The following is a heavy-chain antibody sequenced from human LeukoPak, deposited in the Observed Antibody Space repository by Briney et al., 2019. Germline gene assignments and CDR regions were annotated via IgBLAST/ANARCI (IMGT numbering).Heavy chain of an antibody. D-gene: IGHD3-3*01. CDR2: IYYSGST. CDR1: GGSISSYY. J-gene: IGHJ5*02. V-gene: IGHV4-59*01. Sequence: SETLSLTCTVSGGSISSYYWSWIRQPPGKGLEWIGYIYYSGSTNYNPSLKSRVTISVDTSKNQFSLKLSSVTAADTAVYYCARATRSTYYDFWSGYVEWFDPWGQGTLVTVSS. CDR3: ARATRSTYYDFWSGYVEWFDP.